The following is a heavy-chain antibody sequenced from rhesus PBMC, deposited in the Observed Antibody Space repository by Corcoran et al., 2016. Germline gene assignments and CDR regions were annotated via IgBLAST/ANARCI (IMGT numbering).Heavy chain of an antibody. CDR2: IYGTGGTT. CDR1: GGSISSNYD. D-gene: IGHD4-23*01. CDR3: SGGWPYTVTTSFVGGLDS. V-gene: IGHV4-76*01. Sequence: QVQLQESGPGVVKPSETLSLTCAVSGGSISSNYDWTWIRQPPGKGLEWIGYIYGTGGTTNYNPARQSRGTISKDASKNQFSLNLRSVTAADTVVYYCSGGWPYTVTTSFVGGLDSWGQGVVVTVSS. J-gene: IGHJ6*01.